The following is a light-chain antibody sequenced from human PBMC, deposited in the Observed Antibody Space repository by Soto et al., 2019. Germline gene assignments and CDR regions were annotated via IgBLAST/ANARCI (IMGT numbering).Light chain of an antibody. CDR1: QSIDTH. CDR3: HQTYSPPDT. V-gene: IGKV1-39*01. Sequence: DIRMTQSPSSLSASVGDRVTITCRASQSIDTHLNWYQQHPGKAPNALIYEASNLQSGVPSRFSGSGSGTDFTLTISGLQPDDSATYYWHQTYSPPDTFGQGTKVEIK. J-gene: IGKJ1*01. CDR2: EAS.